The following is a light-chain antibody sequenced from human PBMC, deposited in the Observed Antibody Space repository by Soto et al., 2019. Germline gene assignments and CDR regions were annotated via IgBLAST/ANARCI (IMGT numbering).Light chain of an antibody. CDR2: GAS. Sequence: EIVLTQSPGTLSLSPWERATLSCRASQSVSSSYLAWYQQKPGQAPRLLIYGASSRATGIPDRFSGSGSGTEFTLTISSLQSEDFAVYYCQQYGSSPWTFGQGTKVDIK. CDR1: QSVSSSY. J-gene: IGKJ1*01. V-gene: IGKV3-20*01. CDR3: QQYGSSPWT.